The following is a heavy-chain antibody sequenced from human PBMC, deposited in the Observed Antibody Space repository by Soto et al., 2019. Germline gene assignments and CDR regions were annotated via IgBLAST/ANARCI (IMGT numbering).Heavy chain of an antibody. Sequence: QVQLVQSGAEVKRPGSSVKVSCKASGDTFSFYSINWVRQAPGLGLEWMGRVKTILSLSNYAQRFQGRVTMTANKSTSTAYMVISSLRSEDTAIYYCATSYGSGYRACDYWGQGAQVIVSS. CDR1: GDTFSFYS. V-gene: IGHV1-69*02. D-gene: IGHD3-10*01. CDR2: VKTILSLS. CDR3: ATSYGSGYRACDY. J-gene: IGHJ4*02.